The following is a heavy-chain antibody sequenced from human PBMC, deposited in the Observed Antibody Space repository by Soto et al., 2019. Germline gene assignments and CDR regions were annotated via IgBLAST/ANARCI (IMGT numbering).Heavy chain of an antibody. Sequence: QITLKESGPTLVNPTQTLTLTCTFSGFSLSTSGVGVGWIRQPPGQALEWLALIYWDDDKRYSPSLKSRITIPKDTSKNQAVFTMTNWDPVDTATYYCADTKLTSYDVLTGYYNLYYFAFWGQGTLVTVSS. J-gene: IGHJ4*02. CDR1: GFSLSTSGVG. CDR2: IYWDDDK. D-gene: IGHD3-9*01. V-gene: IGHV2-5*02. CDR3: ADTKLTSYDVLTGYYNLYYFAF.